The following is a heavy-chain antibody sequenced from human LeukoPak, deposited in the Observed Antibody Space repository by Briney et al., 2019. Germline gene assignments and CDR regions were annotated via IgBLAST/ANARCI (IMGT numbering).Heavy chain of an antibody. V-gene: IGHV3-30*18. Sequence: GRSLRLSCAASGFTFSSYGMHWVRQAPGKGLEWVAVISYDGSNKYYADSVKGRFTISRDKSKNTLYLQMNSLRAEDTAVYYCAKDHGRDGYNFDYWGQGTLVTVSS. D-gene: IGHD5-24*01. CDR2: ISYDGSNK. CDR3: AKDHGRDGYNFDY. CDR1: GFTFSSYG. J-gene: IGHJ4*02.